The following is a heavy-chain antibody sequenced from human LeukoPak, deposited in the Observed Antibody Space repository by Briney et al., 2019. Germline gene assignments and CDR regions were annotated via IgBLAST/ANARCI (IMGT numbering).Heavy chain of an antibody. D-gene: IGHD6-19*01. V-gene: IGHV3-30*03. CDR3: ARDWGSSGWYNWFDP. CDR1: GFSIGNYG. CDR2: ISHDGGAK. J-gene: IGHJ5*02. Sequence: GGSLRLSCAVSGFSIGNYGMHWVRQAPDKGLEWVAMISHDGGAKHYGDSVKGRLTIYRDNSDNTLYLQMNRLRIEDTAVYYCARDWGSSGWYNWFDPWGQGTMVTVSS.